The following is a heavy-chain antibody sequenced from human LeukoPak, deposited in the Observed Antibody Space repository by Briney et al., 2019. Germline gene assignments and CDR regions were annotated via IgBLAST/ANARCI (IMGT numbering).Heavy chain of an antibody. Sequence: ASVKVSCKASGFTFTSYGFNWVRQAPGQGLEWMGWISAYSDNTNFAQKFQDRVTMTTDTSTSTAYMELRSLRSDDTAVYYCARGAYGSFFDYWGQGTLVTVSS. V-gene: IGHV1-18*04. CDR1: GFTFTSYG. CDR3: ARGAYGSFFDY. J-gene: IGHJ4*02. CDR2: ISAYSDNT. D-gene: IGHD2-8*01.